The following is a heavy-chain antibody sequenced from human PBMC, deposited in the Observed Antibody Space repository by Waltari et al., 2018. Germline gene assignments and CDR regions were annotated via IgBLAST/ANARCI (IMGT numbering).Heavy chain of an antibody. Sequence: EVQLVESGGGLVHPGGSLRLACACSGLHFRSTLTPLVRPIPGKGLVWVSRISTDGSGANYADSVQGRFTSSRDNAKNILYLQMNSLRAEDTAVYYCARGPVSGSGSYYVGDYWGQGTLVTVSS. J-gene: IGHJ4*02. CDR3: ARGPVSGSGSYYVGDY. CDR1: GLHFRSTL. CDR2: ISTDGSGA. D-gene: IGHD1-26*01. V-gene: IGHV3-74*01.